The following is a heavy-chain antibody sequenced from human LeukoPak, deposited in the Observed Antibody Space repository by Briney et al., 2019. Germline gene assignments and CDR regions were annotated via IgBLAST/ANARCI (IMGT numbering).Heavy chain of an antibody. CDR2: ISGSGGST. V-gene: IGHV3-23*01. D-gene: IGHD6-13*01. CDR1: GFTFSSYA. CDR3: ARVSSSSWYEGQYYFDY. J-gene: IGHJ4*02. Sequence: GGSLRLSCAASGFTFSSYAMSWVRQAPGKGLEWVSAISGSGGSTYYADSVKGRFTISRDNSKNALYLQMNSLRAEDTAVYYCARVSSSSWYEGQYYFDYWGQGTLVTVSS.